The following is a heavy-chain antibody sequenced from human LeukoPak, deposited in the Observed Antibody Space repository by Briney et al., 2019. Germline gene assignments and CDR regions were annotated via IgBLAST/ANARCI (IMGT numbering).Heavy chain of an antibody. J-gene: IGHJ4*02. CDR3: ARVWRSSSPLNY. Sequence: ASVKVSCKASGYTFTSYAMHWVRQAPGQRLEWMGWINAGNGNTKYSQKFQGRVTITRDTSASTAYMELSSLRSEDTAVYYCARVWRSSSPLNYWGQGTLVTVSS. D-gene: IGHD6-13*01. V-gene: IGHV1-3*01. CDR1: GYTFTSYA. CDR2: INAGNGNT.